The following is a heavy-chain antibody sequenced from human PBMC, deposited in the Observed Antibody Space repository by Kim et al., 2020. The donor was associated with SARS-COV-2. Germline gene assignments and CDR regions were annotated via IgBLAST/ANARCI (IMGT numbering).Heavy chain of an antibody. CDR3: ARGSDVLDL. V-gene: IGHV3-30*03. CDR2: LSYDEKNE. Sequence: GRPLRLSCEAAGFSFRGFVMHWVRQAPGKGLEWVGLLSYDEKNEYYAESVKGRFTLSIDNDKNTLFLHMNILTAEDTAVYYCARGSDVLDLWGQGTMVTVSS. D-gene: IGHD3-10*01. J-gene: IGHJ3*01. CDR1: GFSFRGFV.